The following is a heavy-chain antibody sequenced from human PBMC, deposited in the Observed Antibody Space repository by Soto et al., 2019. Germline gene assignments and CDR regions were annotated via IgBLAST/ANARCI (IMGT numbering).Heavy chain of an antibody. D-gene: IGHD3-10*01. CDR2: INGDGSSI. Sequence: PGGSLRLSCAASGFTFTSHWMHWVRQAPGKGPVWVSRINGDGSSIDYEDSVKGRFTISRDNAKNKLYLQMNSLRAEDKAVYHCAREIIDVIGTIRWFDPWGQGTLVTVS. V-gene: IGHV3-74*01. CDR3: AREIIDVIGTIRWFDP. CDR1: GFTFTSHW. J-gene: IGHJ5*02.